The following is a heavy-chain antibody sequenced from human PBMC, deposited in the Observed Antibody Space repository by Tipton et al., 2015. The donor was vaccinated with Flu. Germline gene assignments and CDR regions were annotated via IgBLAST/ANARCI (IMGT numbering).Heavy chain of an antibody. CDR3: ARRDYSNYVSDPKSWFDP. Sequence: LRLSCVVSGYSISSGYYWAWIRQFPGKGLEWIGSVSRTGSTNYNPSLKSRVTISIDTSKNQFSLKMKSVTAADMAVYYCARRDYSNYVSDPKSWFDPWGQGTLVAVSS. CDR2: VSRTGST. V-gene: IGHV4-38-2*01. D-gene: IGHD4-11*01. J-gene: IGHJ5*02. CDR1: GYSISSGYY.